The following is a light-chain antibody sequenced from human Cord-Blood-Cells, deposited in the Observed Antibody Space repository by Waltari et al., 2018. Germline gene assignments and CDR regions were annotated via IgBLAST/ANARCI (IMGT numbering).Light chain of an antibody. J-gene: IGKJ1*01. V-gene: IGKV1-39*01. CDR3: QQSYSTPRT. CDR1: QSISSY. Sequence: DIQMTQSPSSLSASVGDRVTITCRASQSISSYLNWYQQKPGKAPKLLIYAASSLQSGVLSRFSGSGSGTDVTLTISSLQPEDFATYYCQQSYSTPRTFGQGTKVEIK. CDR2: AAS.